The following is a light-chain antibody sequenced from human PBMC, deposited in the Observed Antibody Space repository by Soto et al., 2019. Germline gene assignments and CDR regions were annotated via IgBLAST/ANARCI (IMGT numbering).Light chain of an antibody. V-gene: IGKV3-15*01. CDR2: GAS. J-gene: IGKJ1*01. CDR3: QQYNNWPPWT. CDR1: QSVSSN. Sequence: EIVMKQSPSTLSVNPGERATLSCRASQSVSSNLAWYQQKPGQAPRLLIYGASTRATGIPARFSGSGSGTEFTLTISSLQSEDFAVYYCQQYNNWPPWTFGQGTNVDI.